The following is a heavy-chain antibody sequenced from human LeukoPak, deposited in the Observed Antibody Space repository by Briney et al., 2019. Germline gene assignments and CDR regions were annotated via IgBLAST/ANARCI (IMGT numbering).Heavy chain of an antibody. CDR2: ITDSGTGT. CDR3: ARTGYNYGTPLNY. V-gene: IGHV3-23*01. J-gene: IGHJ4*02. CDR1: GFTFSGSA. D-gene: IGHD5-18*01. Sequence: GGSLRLSCAASGFTFSGSALSWVRQAPGKGLEWVSGITDSGTGTYYADSVKGRFTISRDNSKNTVYLQMNSLRAEDTAVYCCARTGYNYGTPLNYWGQGTLVTVSS.